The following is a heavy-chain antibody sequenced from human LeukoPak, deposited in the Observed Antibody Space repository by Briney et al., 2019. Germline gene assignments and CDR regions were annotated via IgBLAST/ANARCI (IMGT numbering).Heavy chain of an antibody. Sequence: GRSLRLSCAASGFTFSSYGMHWVRQAPGKGLEWVAVISYDGSNKYYADSVKGRFTISRDNSKNTLYLQMNSLRAEDTAVYYCARGPWKVVSFRGTPDDFDYWGQGTLVTLSS. CDR3: ARGPWKVVSFRGTPDDFDY. D-gene: IGHD4-23*01. J-gene: IGHJ4*02. CDR1: GFTFSSYG. V-gene: IGHV3-30*03. CDR2: ISYDGSNK.